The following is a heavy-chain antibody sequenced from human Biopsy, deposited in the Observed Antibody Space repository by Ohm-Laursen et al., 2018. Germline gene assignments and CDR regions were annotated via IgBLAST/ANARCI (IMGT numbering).Heavy chain of an antibody. D-gene: IGHD3-22*01. CDR2: ILSTGST. J-gene: IGHJ2*01. CDR3: ARDRGYYSDRTVPGYFDL. Sequence: SDTLSLTCAVSGDSISGYYWNWIRQPPGKRLEWIGYILSTGSTDYNPSLQSRVSISLDLSTDQFSLKVDSVTAADTAVYYCARDRGYYSDRTVPGYFDLWGRGTLVTVSS. V-gene: IGHV4-59*01. CDR1: GDSISGYY.